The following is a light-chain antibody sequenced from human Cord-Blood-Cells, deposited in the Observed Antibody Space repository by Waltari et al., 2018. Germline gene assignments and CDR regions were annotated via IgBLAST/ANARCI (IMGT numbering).Light chain of an antibody. CDR3: QSYDSSLSGSV. CDR1: SSNIGAGSD. V-gene: IGLV1-40*01. Sequence: SVLTPPPSVSGAPGQRVTISCPGSSSNIGAGSDVHWYQQLPGTAPKLLIYGNSNRPSGVPDRFSGSKSGTSASLAITGLQAEDEADYYCQSYDSSLSGSVFGGGTKLTVL. CDR2: GNS. J-gene: IGLJ2*01.